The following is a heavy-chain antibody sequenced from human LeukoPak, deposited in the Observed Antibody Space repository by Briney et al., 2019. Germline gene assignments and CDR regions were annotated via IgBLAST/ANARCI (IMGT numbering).Heavy chain of an antibody. CDR3: ARLRGVIISGVFDY. Sequence: PSETLSLTCTVSGASISNSNYYWGWIRQPPGKGLEWIGSVYHSGSPYYNPSLKSRVTISVDTSKNQFSLRLNSVTAADTAVYSCARLRGVIISGVFDYWGQGILVTVSS. D-gene: IGHD3-10*01. J-gene: IGHJ4*02. V-gene: IGHV4-39*01. CDR2: VYHSGSP. CDR1: GASISNSNYY.